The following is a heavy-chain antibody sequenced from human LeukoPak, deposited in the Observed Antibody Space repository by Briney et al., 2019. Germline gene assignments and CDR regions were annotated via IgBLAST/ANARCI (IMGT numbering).Heavy chain of an antibody. V-gene: IGHV3-30*04. CDR2: ISDDGCTT. CDR3: ARVSEEIVVVPAAIDY. Sequence: GGSLRLSCAASGFNFRNYAIHWVRQAPGKGPEWVALISDDGCTTYFADSVTGRFTVSRDNSKRTVSLQMNWLRPEDTALYYCARVSEEIVVVPAAIDYWGQGTLVTVSS. CDR1: GFNFRNYA. D-gene: IGHD2-2*02. J-gene: IGHJ4*02.